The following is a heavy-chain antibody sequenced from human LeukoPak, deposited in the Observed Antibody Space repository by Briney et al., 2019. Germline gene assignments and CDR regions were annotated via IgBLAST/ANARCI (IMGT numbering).Heavy chain of an antibody. D-gene: IGHD6-19*01. CDR3: AKDLPNSSGWHFVGMDV. Sequence: AGGSLRLSCAASGFTFSSYAMSWVRQAPGKGLEWVSAISGSGGSTYYADSVKGRFTISRNNSKNTLYLQMNSLRAEDTAVYYCAKDLPNSSGWHFVGMDVWGQGTTVTVSS. J-gene: IGHJ6*02. CDR1: GFTFSSYA. V-gene: IGHV3-23*01. CDR2: ISGSGGST.